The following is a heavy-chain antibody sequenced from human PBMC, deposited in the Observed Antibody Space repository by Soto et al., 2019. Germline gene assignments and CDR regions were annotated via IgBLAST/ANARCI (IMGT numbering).Heavy chain of an antibody. CDR3: ARDARYYDSSGYYPPDAFDI. D-gene: IGHD3-22*01. V-gene: IGHV1-69*13. J-gene: IGHJ3*02. CDR2: IIPIFGTA. Sequence: ASVKVSCKASGGTFSSYAISWVRQAPGQGLEWMGGIIPIFGTANYAQKFQGRVTITADESTSTAYMELSSLRSEDTAVYYCARDARYYDSSGYYPPDAFDIWGQGTMVTVS. CDR1: GGTFSSYA.